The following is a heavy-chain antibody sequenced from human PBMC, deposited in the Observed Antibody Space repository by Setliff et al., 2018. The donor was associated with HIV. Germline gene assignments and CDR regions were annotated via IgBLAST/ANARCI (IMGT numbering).Heavy chain of an antibody. D-gene: IGHD2-15*01. CDR2: IKEDGSEK. CDR1: GLTFSSYW. CDR3: AKTLPTLYPPHDYYFAMDV. Sequence: GGSLRLSCAASGLTFSSYWMSWVRQAPGKGLEWMANIKEDGSEKYYVDSVKGRFTISRDNSKNTLYLQMNSLRAEDTAVYYCAKTLPTLYPPHDYYFAMDVWGQGTTVTVSS. V-gene: IGHV3-7*03. J-gene: IGHJ6*02.